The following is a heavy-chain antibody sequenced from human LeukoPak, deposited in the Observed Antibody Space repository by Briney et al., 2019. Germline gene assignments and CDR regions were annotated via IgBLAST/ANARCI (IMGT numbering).Heavy chain of an antibody. D-gene: IGHD3-10*01. J-gene: IGHJ5*02. CDR2: ISTNGGST. CDR1: GFTFSSYA. Sequence: GGSLRLSCAASGFTFSSYAMHWVRQAPGKGLEYVSAISTNGGSTYYANSVKGRFTISRDNSKNTLYLQMGSLRAEDMAVYYCARVEGGGWFDPWGQGTLVTVSS. V-gene: IGHV3-64*01. CDR3: ARVEGGGWFDP.